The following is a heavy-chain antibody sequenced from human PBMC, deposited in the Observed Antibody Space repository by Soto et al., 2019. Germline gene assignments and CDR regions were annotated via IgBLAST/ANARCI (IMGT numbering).Heavy chain of an antibody. V-gene: IGHV3-30-3*01. CDR2: ISYDGSNK. CDR1: GFTFSSYA. CDR3: ARDLLYGGYTFDY. J-gene: IGHJ4*02. Sequence: PGGSLRLSXAASGFTFSSYAMHWVRQAPGKGLEWVAVISYDGSNKYYADSVKGRFTISRDNSKNTLYLQMNSLRAEDTAVYYCARDLLYGGYTFDYWGQGTLVTVSS. D-gene: IGHD5-12*01.